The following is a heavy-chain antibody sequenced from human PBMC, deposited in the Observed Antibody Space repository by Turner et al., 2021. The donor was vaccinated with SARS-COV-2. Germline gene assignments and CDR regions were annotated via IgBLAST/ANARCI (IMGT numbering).Heavy chain of an antibody. D-gene: IGHD3-10*01. CDR3: AREVGYYGSGSTNWFDP. J-gene: IGHJ5*02. CDR1: GFTFSSYW. V-gene: IGHV3-74*01. Sequence: EVQLVESEGGLVQPGGSLRLSCAASGFTFSSYWMHWVRQAPGKGLVWVSRINSDGSSTSYADSVKGRFTISRDNAKNTLYLQMNSLRAEDTAVYYCAREVGYYGSGSTNWFDPWGQGTLVTVSS. CDR2: INSDGSST.